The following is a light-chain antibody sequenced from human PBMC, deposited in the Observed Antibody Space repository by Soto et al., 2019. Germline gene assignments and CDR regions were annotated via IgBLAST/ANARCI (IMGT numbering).Light chain of an antibody. CDR1: SSNIGSNT. V-gene: IGLV1-44*01. Sequence: QSVVTQPPSASGTPGQSVTISCSGSSSNIGSNTVNWYQQLSGAAPKLLIHNNDQRPSGVPDRFSGSKSDTSASLAISGLQSADEADYYCAAWDDSLTAVLFGRGTKLTVL. CDR3: AAWDDSLTAVL. CDR2: NND. J-gene: IGLJ3*02.